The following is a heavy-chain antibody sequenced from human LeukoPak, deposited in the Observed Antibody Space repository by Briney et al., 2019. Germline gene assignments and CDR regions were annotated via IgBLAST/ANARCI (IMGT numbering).Heavy chain of an antibody. Sequence: GGSLRLSCAASGFTFSSYSMNWVRQAPGKGLEWVSYIGAAGSTIYYADSVKGRFTISRDNAKNSLFLQMNSLRAEDTAVYYCARDSSTYAGPPDYWGQGTLVTVSS. CDR1: GFTFSSYS. CDR2: IGAAGSTI. V-gene: IGHV3-48*01. CDR3: ARDSSTYAGPPDY. D-gene: IGHD2-2*01. J-gene: IGHJ4*02.